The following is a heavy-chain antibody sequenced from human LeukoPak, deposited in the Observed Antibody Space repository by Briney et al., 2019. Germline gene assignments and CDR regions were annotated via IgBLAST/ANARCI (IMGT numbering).Heavy chain of an antibody. D-gene: IGHD4-17*01. V-gene: IGHV3-30*03. CDR1: GFTFSSYG. CDR3: ATSLYGEDAFDI. J-gene: IGHJ3*02. CDR2: ISYDGSNK. Sequence: PGGSLRLSCAASGFTFSSYGMHWVRQAPGKGLEWVAVISYDGSNKYYADSVKGRFTISRDNSKNTLYLQMNSLRAEDTAVYYCATSLYGEDAFDIWGQGTMVTVSS.